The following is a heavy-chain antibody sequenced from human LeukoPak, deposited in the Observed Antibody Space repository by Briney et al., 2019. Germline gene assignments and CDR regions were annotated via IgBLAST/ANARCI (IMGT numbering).Heavy chain of an antibody. CDR2: ISGSGGST. CDR3: ARVVAVARLGWNY. J-gene: IGHJ4*02. D-gene: IGHD6-19*01. V-gene: IGHV3-23*01. CDR1: GFTFSSYA. Sequence: GGTLRLSCAASGFTFSSYAMSWVRQAPGKGLEWVSAISGSGGSTYYADSVKGRFTISRDNAKNSLYLQMNSLRAEDTAVYYCARVVAVARLGWNYWGQGTLVTVSS.